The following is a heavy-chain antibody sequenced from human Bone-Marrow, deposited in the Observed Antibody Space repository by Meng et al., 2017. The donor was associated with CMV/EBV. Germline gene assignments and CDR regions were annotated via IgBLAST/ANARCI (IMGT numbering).Heavy chain of an antibody. CDR2: IYWDDDT. CDR1: GCSLSISGLG. D-gene: IGHD1-26*01. J-gene: IGHJ4*02. V-gene: IGHV2-5*02. Sequence: FSGCSLSISGLGVGWVRQPPGKALEWLALIYWDDDTRYSPSLKRRLTITKDSFRKQVVLQMTNMDPADTATYYCARTSRGYGGSYLHWGQGTLVTVSS. CDR3: ARTSRGYGGSYLH.